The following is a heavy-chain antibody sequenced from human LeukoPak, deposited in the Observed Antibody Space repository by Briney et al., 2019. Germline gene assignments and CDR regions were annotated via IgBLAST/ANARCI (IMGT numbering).Heavy chain of an antibody. V-gene: IGHV4-39*07. D-gene: IGHD1-7*01. CDR1: GGSISSSSYY. Sequence: TSETLSLTCTVSGGSISSSSYYWGWIRQPPGTGLEWIGSVYYSGRTSYNPSLKSRVTISVDTSKNQFSLKLSSVTAADTAVYYCARDRNLNFRGYYFDYWGQGTLVTVSS. CDR2: VYYSGRT. CDR3: ARDRNLNFRGYYFDY. J-gene: IGHJ4*02.